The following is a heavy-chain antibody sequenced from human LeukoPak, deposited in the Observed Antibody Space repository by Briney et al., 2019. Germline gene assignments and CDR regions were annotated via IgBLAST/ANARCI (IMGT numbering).Heavy chain of an antibody. CDR1: GGSISSGSYY. Sequence: PSETLSLTCTVSGGSISSGSYYWGWIRQSPGKGLEWIGNIHHTGTTSYNPSLESRVTISLDLSKNQFSLRLSSVTAADTALYYCVREGPIRFLEQIDYWGQGALVTVSS. J-gene: IGHJ4*02. V-gene: IGHV4-39*07. CDR3: VREGPIRFLEQIDY. D-gene: IGHD3-3*01. CDR2: IHHTGTT.